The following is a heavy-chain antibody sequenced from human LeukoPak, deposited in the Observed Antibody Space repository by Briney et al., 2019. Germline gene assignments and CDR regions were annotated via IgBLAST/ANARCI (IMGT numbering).Heavy chain of an antibody. CDR1: GFTLSSYA. D-gene: IGHD2-2*01. CDR3: AKVNYYQPYF. Sequence: GGALRLSCAASGFTLSSYAMSWVRQAPGKGLEWVSTIDVTTGGSYYADSVKGRFTISRDTFQNTLYLQLNSLRVDDTAIYYCAKVNYYQPYFWGQGTLVTVSS. V-gene: IGHV3-23*01. J-gene: IGHJ4*02. CDR2: IDVTTGGS.